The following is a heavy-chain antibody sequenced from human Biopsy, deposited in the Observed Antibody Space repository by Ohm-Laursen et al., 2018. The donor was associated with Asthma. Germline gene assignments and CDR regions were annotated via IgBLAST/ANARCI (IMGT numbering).Heavy chain of an antibody. J-gene: IGHJ5*01. Sequence: SQTLSLTWTVSGGSLSSGPYYWSWVRQHPGKGLEWIGYINYSGSTFYSPSLESRVTVSVDTSKNQFSLKLSSVTAADTAVYYRARDLSGYCTSSACYGFDSWGQGTLVTVSS. V-gene: IGHV4-31*02. D-gene: IGHD2-8*01. CDR3: ARDLSGYCTSSACYGFDS. CDR2: INYSGST. CDR1: GGSLSSGPYY.